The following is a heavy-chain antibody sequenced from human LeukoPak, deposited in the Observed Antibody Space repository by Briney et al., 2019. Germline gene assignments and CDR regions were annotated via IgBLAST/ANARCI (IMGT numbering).Heavy chain of an antibody. CDR1: GFTFSSYA. CDR2: ISGSGGST. D-gene: IGHD3-3*01. CDR3: AKDGHYDFWSGYYTNFDY. V-gene: IGHV3-23*01. Sequence: PGGSLRLSCAASGFTFSSYAMRWVRQAPGKGLEWVSVISGSGGSTYYADSVKGRFTISRDNSKNTLYLQMNSLRAEDTAVYYCAKDGHYDFWSGYYTNFDYWGQGTLVTVSS. J-gene: IGHJ4*02.